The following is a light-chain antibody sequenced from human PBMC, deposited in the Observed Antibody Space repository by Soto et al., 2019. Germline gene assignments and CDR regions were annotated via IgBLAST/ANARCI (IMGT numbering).Light chain of an antibody. CDR1: QSVSNY. V-gene: IGKV3-11*01. Sequence: EIVLTQSPATLSLSPGERATLSCRASQSVSNYLAWYQQKPGQAPRLLIYDASNRATGVPARFSGSGSGTDFTLTISSLEPEDFAVYYCQHRGNWPPLFAFGPGTKVDMK. CDR3: QHRGNWPPLFA. CDR2: DAS. J-gene: IGKJ3*01.